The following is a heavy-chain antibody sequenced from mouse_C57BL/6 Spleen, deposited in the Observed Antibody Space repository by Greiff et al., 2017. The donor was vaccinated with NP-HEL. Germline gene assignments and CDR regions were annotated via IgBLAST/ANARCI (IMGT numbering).Heavy chain of an antibody. V-gene: IGHV1-62-2*01. CDR1: GYTFTEYT. CDR3: ARHEEESLTTVVAHFDY. Sequence: VQLQQSGAELVKPGASVKLSCKASGYTFTEYTIHWVKQRSGQGLEWIGWFYPGSGSIKYNEKFKDKATLTADKSSSTVYMELSRLTSEDSAVYFCARHEEESLTTVVAHFDYWGQGTTLTVSS. D-gene: IGHD1-1*01. J-gene: IGHJ2*01. CDR2: FYPGSGSI.